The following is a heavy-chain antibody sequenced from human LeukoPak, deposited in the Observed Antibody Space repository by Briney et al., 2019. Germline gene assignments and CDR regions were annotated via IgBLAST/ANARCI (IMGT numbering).Heavy chain of an antibody. CDR1: GYSFTRYW. V-gene: IGHV5-51*01. D-gene: IGHD6-19*01. CDR3: ARAAVAATLTGLDC. J-gene: IGHJ4*02. Sequence: PGESLKISCQGSGYSFTRYWIGWVRQMPGKGLEWLGIIYPGDSDTTYNPSFQGQVTISADKSISTAYLQWSSLKASDTAIYYCARAAVAATLTGLDCWGQGTLVTVSS. CDR2: IYPGDSDT.